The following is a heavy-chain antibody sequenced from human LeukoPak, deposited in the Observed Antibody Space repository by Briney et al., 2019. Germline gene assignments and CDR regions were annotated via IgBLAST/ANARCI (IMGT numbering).Heavy chain of an antibody. V-gene: IGHV4-59*01. J-gene: IGHJ6*02. CDR2: IYYSGST. CDR3: ARGNCGGDCYSINYYYGMDV. D-gene: IGHD2-21*02. CDR1: GGSISSYY. Sequence: SETLSLTCTVSGGSISSYYWSWIRQPPGKGLEWIGYIYYSGSTNYIPSLKSRVTISVDTSKNQFSLKLSSVTAADTAVYYCARGNCGGDCYSINYYYGMDVWGQGTTVTVSS.